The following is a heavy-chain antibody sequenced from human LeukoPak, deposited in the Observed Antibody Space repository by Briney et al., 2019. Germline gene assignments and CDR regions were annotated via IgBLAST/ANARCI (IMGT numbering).Heavy chain of an antibody. D-gene: IGHD1-14*01. Sequence: GGSLRLSCAASGFTFSSYAMHWVRQAPGKGLEWVAVISYDGSNKYYADSVEGRFTISRDNSKNTLYLQMNSLRAEDTAVYYCARAASGESALLSRGNYYYYGMDVWGQGTTVTVSS. CDR3: ARAASGESALLSRGNYYYYGMDV. V-gene: IGHV3-30-3*01. J-gene: IGHJ6*02. CDR1: GFTFSSYA. CDR2: ISYDGSNK.